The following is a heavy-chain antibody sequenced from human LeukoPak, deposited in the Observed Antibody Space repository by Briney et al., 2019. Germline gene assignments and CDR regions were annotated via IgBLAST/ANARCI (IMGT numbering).Heavy chain of an antibody. CDR1: RFTFRDYS. Sequence: GSLRLSCAASRFTFRDYSMNWVRQAPGKGLEWVSYISASSSTIYYVDSVKGRFTISRDNAKNSLYLQMNSLRAEDTAVYYCARGPAVADYYEHYYMDVWGKGATVTVSS. CDR3: ARGPAVADYYEHYYMDV. J-gene: IGHJ6*03. V-gene: IGHV3-48*01. CDR2: ISASSSTI. D-gene: IGHD6-19*01.